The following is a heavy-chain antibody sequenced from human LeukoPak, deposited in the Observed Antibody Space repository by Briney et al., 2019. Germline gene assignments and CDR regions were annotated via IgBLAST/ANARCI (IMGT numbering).Heavy chain of an antibody. J-gene: IGHJ4*02. Sequence: SVKVSCKVSGGTFSSYAISWVRQAPGQGLEWMGGIIPIFGTANYAQKFQGRVTITADESTSTAYMELSSLRSEDTAVYYCARVGAYCGGDCNYWGQGTLVTVSS. CDR1: GGTFSSYA. CDR3: ARVGAYCGGDCNY. V-gene: IGHV1-69*13. D-gene: IGHD2-21*02. CDR2: IIPIFGTA.